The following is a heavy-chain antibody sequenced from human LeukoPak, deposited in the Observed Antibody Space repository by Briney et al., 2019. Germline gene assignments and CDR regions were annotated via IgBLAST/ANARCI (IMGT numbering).Heavy chain of an antibody. V-gene: IGHV3-66*01. CDR2: IYSAGST. J-gene: IGHJ5*02. CDR1: GFTVSSSY. CDR3: SRGNFDSGNNWFDP. Sequence: GGPLRLSCAASGFTVSSSYMSWVRQAPGKGLEWVSVIYSAGSTYYTDSVKGRFTISRDNSKNTLYLQMNGLRADDTAIYYCSRGNFDSGNNWFDPWGQGTLVSVSS. D-gene: IGHD3-9*01.